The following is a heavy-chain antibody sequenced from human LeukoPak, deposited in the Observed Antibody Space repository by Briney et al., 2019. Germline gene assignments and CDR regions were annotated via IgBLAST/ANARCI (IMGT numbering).Heavy chain of an antibody. V-gene: IGHV3-74*01. CDR1: GFTSSNYL. J-gene: IGHJ4*02. D-gene: IGHD6-19*01. Sequence: GGSLRLSCAASGFTSSNYLMHWGRQAPGKGLVWVSRINGDGSTTNYADSVKGRFTISRDNAENTLYLQMNSLRAEDTAVYYCTRAWQWLGFDYWGKGTLVTVSS. CDR2: INGDGSTT. CDR3: TRAWQWLGFDY.